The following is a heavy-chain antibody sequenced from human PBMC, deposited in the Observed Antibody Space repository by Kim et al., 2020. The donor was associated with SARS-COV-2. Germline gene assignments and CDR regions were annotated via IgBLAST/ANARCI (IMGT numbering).Heavy chain of an antibody. CDR3: AKGTGDGYSERY. J-gene: IGHJ4*02. D-gene: IGHD2-15*01. CDR1: GFTISGYA. V-gene: IGHV3-23*01. Sequence: GGSLRLSCAASGFTISGYAMNWVRQAPGKGLEWVSAITGNGTTTYYANSVKGLFTISRDNSKNTVYLQMSSLRADDTAVYYCAKGTGDGYSERYWGRGTLVTVSS. CDR2: ITGNGTTT.